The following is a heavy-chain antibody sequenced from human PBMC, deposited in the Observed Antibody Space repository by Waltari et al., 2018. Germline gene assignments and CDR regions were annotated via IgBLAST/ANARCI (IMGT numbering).Heavy chain of an antibody. Sequence: QVQLQESGPGLVKPSETLSLTCTVSGGSISSHYWSWIRQPPGKGLEWIGYIYYSGSTNYNPSRKSRVTISVDTSKNQFSLKLSSVTAADTAVYYCARELYYDSSGYFDYWGQGTLVTVSS. V-gene: IGHV4-59*11. J-gene: IGHJ4*02. CDR1: GGSISSHY. CDR2: IYYSGST. D-gene: IGHD3-22*01. CDR3: ARELYYDSSGYFDY.